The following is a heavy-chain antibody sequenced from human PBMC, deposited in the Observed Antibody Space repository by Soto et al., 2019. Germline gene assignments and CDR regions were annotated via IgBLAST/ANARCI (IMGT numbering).Heavy chain of an antibody. CDR3: AKTMGDCSGGTCYGAYSMDV. CDR2: VSASGGST. D-gene: IGHD2-15*01. J-gene: IGHJ6*02. Sequence: EVQLLESGGGLVQPGESLRLSCAASGLTFTTYAMFWVRRAPGKGLEWVSGVSASGGSTYAADSVKGRFTISRDNSKNPVHLQMNSLRADDTAVYYCAKTMGDCSGGTCYGAYSMDVWGQGITVTVSS. V-gene: IGHV3-23*01. CDR1: GLTFTTYA.